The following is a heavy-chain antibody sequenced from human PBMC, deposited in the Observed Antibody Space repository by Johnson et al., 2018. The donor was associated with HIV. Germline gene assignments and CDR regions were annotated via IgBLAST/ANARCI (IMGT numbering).Heavy chain of an antibody. Sequence: VQLVESGGGVVQPGRSLRLSCAASGFTFSNYAMHWVRQAPGKGLEWVAVISYDGSNKYYADSVKGRFTISRDNSKNTLYLQMTSLRDEDSAVYHCAKAGVGSTWESRGGGAFDFWGQGTMVTVSS. V-gene: IGHV3-30*04. CDR1: GFTFSNYA. J-gene: IGHJ3*01. D-gene: IGHD1-26*01. CDR2: ISYDGSNK. CDR3: AKAGVGSTWESRGGGAFDF.